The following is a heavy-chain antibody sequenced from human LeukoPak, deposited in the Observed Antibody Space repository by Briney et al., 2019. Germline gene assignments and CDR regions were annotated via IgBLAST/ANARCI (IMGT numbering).Heavy chain of an antibody. Sequence: SETLSLTCAVYGESFSGYYWSWIHQPPGKGLEWIGEINHSGSTNYNPSLNGRVTISVDTSKNQFSLKLSSVTAADTAVYYFARGIEVWAYDYVWGSYRQPPDYWGQGTLVTVSS. CDR1: GESFSGYY. J-gene: IGHJ4*02. D-gene: IGHD3-16*02. CDR3: ARGIEVWAYDYVWGSYRQPPDY. CDR2: INHSGST. V-gene: IGHV4-34*01.